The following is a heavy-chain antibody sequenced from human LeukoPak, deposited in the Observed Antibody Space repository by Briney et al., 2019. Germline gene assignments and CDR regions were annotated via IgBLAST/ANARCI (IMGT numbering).Heavy chain of an antibody. Sequence: GGSLRLSCAASGFTFSSYEMNWVRQAPGKGLERVSYISSSGSTIYYADSVRGRFTISRDNSKDTLYLQMNSLRAEDTAIYYCAKDLTYYYDTNRYWGQGTLVTVSS. D-gene: IGHD3-22*01. CDR3: AKDLTYYYDTNRY. CDR2: ISSSGSTI. CDR1: GFTFSSYE. V-gene: IGHV3-48*03. J-gene: IGHJ4*02.